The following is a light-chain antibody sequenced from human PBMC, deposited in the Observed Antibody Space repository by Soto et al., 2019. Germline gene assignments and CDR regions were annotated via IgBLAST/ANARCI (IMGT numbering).Light chain of an antibody. CDR3: QQYSSYPIT. CDR2: KAS. J-gene: IGKJ5*01. Sequence: DIQMTQSPSTLSASVGDRVTITCRASQSISSWLAWYQQKPGKAPKLLIYKASSLESGFPSRFSGSGSETDCSLPINSLQPDDFATFYCQQYSSYPITFGQGTRLEI. CDR1: QSISSW. V-gene: IGKV1-5*03.